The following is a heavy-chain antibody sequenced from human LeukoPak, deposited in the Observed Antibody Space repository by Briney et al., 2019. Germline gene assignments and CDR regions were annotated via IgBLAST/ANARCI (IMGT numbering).Heavy chain of an antibody. D-gene: IGHD3-3*01. Sequence: GGSLRLSCAASRFTFSSYWMSWVRQAPGKGLEWVASIKHDGSEKYYVDSVRGRFTISRDNTKNSLYLQMSSLRAEDTAVYYCATDRGWRTSGYYLYYFEYWGQGTLVTFSS. CDR1: RFTFSSYW. CDR3: ATDRGWRTSGYYLYYFEY. CDR2: IKHDGSEK. V-gene: IGHV3-7*01. J-gene: IGHJ4*02.